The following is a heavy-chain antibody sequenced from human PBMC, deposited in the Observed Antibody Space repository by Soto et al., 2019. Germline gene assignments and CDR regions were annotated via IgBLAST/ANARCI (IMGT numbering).Heavy chain of an antibody. J-gene: IGHJ6*03. Sequence: GASVKVSCKASGYTFTSYDINWVRQATGQGLEWMGWMNPNSGNTGYAQKFQGRVTMTRNTSISTAYMELSSLRSEDTAVYYCARGPAVVVPAAILPYCSYFYMDVWGKGTTVTVS. CDR2: MNPNSGNT. CDR3: ARGPAVVVPAAILPYCSYFYMDV. V-gene: IGHV1-8*01. D-gene: IGHD2-2*01. CDR1: GYTFTSYD.